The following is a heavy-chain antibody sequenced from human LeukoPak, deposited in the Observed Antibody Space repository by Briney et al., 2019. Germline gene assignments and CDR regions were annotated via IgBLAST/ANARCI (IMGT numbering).Heavy chain of an antibody. CDR1: GGSFSGYY. CDR3: ARAGQKGRLRWLNGNYYYYYGMDV. D-gene: IGHD4-23*01. V-gene: IGHV4-34*01. Sequence: SETLSLTCAVYGGSFSGYYWSWIRQPPGKGLEWIGEINHSGSTNYNPSLKSRVTISVDTSKNQFSLKLSSVTAADTAVYYCARAGQKGRLRWLNGNYYYYYGMDVWGQGTTVTVSS. CDR2: INHSGST. J-gene: IGHJ6*02.